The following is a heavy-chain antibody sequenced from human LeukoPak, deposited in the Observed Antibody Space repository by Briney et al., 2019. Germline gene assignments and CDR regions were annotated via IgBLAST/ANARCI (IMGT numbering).Heavy chain of an antibody. D-gene: IGHD2-15*01. CDR1: GGSFSGYY. V-gene: IGHV4-34*01. Sequence: PSETLSLTCAVYGGSFSGYYWSWIRQPPAKGLELIWEINHYASTNYNPSLKRQLTISVDAAKNQYSLKLSSMTAADTALYYSARRRVTRRRCSGGRCGHYYMVVWGKGTTVTVSS. CDR2: INHYAST. J-gene: IGHJ6*03. CDR3: ARRRVTRRRCSGGRCGHYYMVV.